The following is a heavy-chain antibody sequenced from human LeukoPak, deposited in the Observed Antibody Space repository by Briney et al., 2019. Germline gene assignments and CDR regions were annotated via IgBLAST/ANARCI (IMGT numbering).Heavy chain of an antibody. CDR1: GGSISSYY. J-gene: IGHJ4*02. V-gene: IGHV4-4*07. CDR3: ARGLAVAGFDY. CDR2: IYTSGST. Sequence: PSETLSLTCTVSGGSISSYYWSWIWQPAGKGLEWIGRIYTSGSTNYNPSLKSRVTMSVDTSRNQFSLKLSSVTAADTAVYYCARGLAVAGFDYWGQGTLVTVSS. D-gene: IGHD6-19*01.